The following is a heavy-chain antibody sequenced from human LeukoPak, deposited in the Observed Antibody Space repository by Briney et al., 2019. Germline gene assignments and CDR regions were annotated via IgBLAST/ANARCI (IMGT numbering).Heavy chain of an antibody. J-gene: IGHJ4*02. CDR1: GGSISSGSYY. V-gene: IGHV4-61*02. Sequence: PSQTLSLTCTVSGGSISSGSYYWSWIRQPAGKGLEWIGRIYTSGSTNYNPSLKSRVTISIDTSKNQFSLKLSSVTAADTAIYYCARPFLRFSSGWHFDYWGQGILVTVSS. CDR2: IYTSGST. D-gene: IGHD6-19*01. CDR3: ARPFLRFSSGWHFDY.